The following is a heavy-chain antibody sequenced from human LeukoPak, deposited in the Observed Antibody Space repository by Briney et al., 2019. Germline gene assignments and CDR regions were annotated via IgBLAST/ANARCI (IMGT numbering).Heavy chain of an antibody. J-gene: IGHJ4*02. Sequence: ASVKVSCKGSGYTFTGYYMHWVRQAPGQGLEWMGWINPNSGGTNYAQKFQGRVTMTRDTSISTAYMELSRLRSDDTAVYYCARAINYYDSSGTHWGQGTLVTVSS. D-gene: IGHD3-22*01. V-gene: IGHV1-2*02. CDR1: GYTFTGYY. CDR3: ARAINYYDSSGTH. CDR2: INPNSGGT.